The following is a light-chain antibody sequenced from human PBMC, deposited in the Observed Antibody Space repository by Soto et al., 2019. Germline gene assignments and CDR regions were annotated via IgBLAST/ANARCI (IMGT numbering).Light chain of an antibody. J-gene: IGKJ1*01. CDR2: GAS. CDR1: QSVSSN. CDR3: QQYNKWPWT. V-gene: IGKV3-15*01. Sequence: IVVTESAGSLSVSPAKRASFSCRSSQSVSSNLAWYQQNPGQAPRLLIYGASTRATGIPARFSGSGSGTEFTLTFSSLQSEDFAVYYCQQYNKWPWTVGQGTKVDIK.